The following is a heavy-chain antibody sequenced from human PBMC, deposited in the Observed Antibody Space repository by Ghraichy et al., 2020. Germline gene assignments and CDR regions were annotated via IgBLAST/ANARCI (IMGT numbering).Heavy chain of an antibody. V-gene: IGHV1-18*01. J-gene: IGHJ6*02. CDR1: GYTFTSYG. CDR2: ISAYNGNT. D-gene: IGHD3-10*01. Sequence: ASVKVSCKASGYTFTSYGISWVRQAPGQGLEWMGWISAYNGNTNYAQKLQGRVTMTTDTSTSTAYMELRSLRSDDTAVYYCARRAETAGYYGMDVWGQGTTVTVSS. CDR3: ARRAETAGYYGMDV.